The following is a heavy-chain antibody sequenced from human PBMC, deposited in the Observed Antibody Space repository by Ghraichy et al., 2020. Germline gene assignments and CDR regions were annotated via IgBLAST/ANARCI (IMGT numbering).Heavy chain of an antibody. V-gene: IGHV3-30*18. CDR3: AKDLLSAGYWYFDL. CDR2: ISYDGSNK. J-gene: IGHJ2*01. D-gene: IGHD5-24*01. CDR1: GFTFSSYG. Sequence: GGSLRLSCAASGFTFSSYGMHWVRQAPGKGLEWVAVISYDGSNKYYADSVKGRFTISRDNSKNTLYLQMNSLRAEDTAVYYCAKDLLSAGYWYFDLWGRGTLVTVSS.